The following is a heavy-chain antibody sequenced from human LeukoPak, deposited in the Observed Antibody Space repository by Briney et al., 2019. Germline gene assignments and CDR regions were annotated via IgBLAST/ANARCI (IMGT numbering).Heavy chain of an antibody. J-gene: IGHJ4*02. CDR2: INPLGGVT. V-gene: IGHV1-46*01. D-gene: IGHD6-6*01. CDR1: RYTFSRYS. Sequence: GSPVKVSCTAFRYTFSRYSIHSGRQAPGHEGEWMGIINPLGGVTQSAQKFQGRVTLTPDTSPSTVYMELSSLRSEDTAVYYCARATGDFEESSSDGYWGEGTLVTVSS. CDR3: ARATGDFEESSSDGY.